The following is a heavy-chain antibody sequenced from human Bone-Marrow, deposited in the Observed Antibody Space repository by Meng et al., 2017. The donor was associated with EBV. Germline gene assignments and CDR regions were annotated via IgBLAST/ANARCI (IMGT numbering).Heavy chain of an antibody. CDR2: FYYTGTT. V-gene: IGHV4-39*07. CDR3: ARRPWGLHDYFDH. CDR1: GGSISSSNYY. J-gene: IGHJ4*02. Sequence: QLQMQESGPGLVKPSESLSLTCNVSGGSISSSNYYWGWIRQPPGKGLEWIGDFYYTGTTYFNPSLKRRLSMPIDTSKNQFSLRLTSVTAADTAVYYCARRPWGLHDYFDHWGQGALVTVSS. D-gene: IGHD1-26*01.